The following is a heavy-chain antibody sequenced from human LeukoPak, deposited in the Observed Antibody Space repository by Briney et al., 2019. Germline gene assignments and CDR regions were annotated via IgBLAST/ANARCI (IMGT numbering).Heavy chain of an antibody. Sequence: GGSLRLSCAASGFTFSDYYMSWIRQAPGKGLEWVSYISSSGSTIYYADSVKGRFTISRDNAKNSLYLQMNSLRAEDTALYYCAKDTRYYYGSGSYADYWGQGTLVTVSS. J-gene: IGHJ4*02. D-gene: IGHD3-10*01. CDR2: ISSSGSTI. CDR1: GFTFSDYY. V-gene: IGHV3-11*01. CDR3: AKDTRYYYGSGSYADY.